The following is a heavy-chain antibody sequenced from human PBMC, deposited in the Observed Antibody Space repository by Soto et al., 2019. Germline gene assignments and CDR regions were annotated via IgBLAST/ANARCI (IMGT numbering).Heavy chain of an antibody. J-gene: IGHJ4*02. D-gene: IGHD6-19*01. V-gene: IGHV4-30-4*01. CDR1: GGSISSGDYY. Sequence: SETLSLTCTVSGGSISSGDYYWSWIRQPPGTGLEWIGEINHSGSTNYNPSLKSRVTISVDTSKNQFSLKLTSVTAADTAVYYCARAGGLGAVAVDYWGQGTLVTVSS. CDR2: INHSGST. CDR3: ARAGGLGAVAVDY.